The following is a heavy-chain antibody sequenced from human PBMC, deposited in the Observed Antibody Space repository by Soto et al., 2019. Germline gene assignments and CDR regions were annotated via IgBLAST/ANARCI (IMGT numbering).Heavy chain of an antibody. D-gene: IGHD3-10*01. CDR3: ARDPFGSYVDKR. Sequence: EVQLVESGGGLVKPGGSLRLSCAASGFTFSSYSMNWVRQAPGKGLEWVSSISSSSSYIYYADSVKGRFTISRDNAKNSLYLQMNSLRAEDTAVYYCARDPFGSYVDKRWGQGTLVTVSS. CDR2: ISSSSSYI. J-gene: IGHJ4*02. V-gene: IGHV3-21*01. CDR1: GFTFSSYS.